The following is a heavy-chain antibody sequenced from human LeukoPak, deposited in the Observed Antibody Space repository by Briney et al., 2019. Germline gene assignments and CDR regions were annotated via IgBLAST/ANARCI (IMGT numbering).Heavy chain of an antibody. CDR1: GFSFSSCA. CDR2: ISGSGGRT. CDR3: ARDASFLYYFDY. D-gene: IGHD2/OR15-2a*01. J-gene: IGHJ4*02. V-gene: IGHV3-23*01. Sequence: GGSLRLSCAASGFSFSSCAMSWVRQAPGKGLEWVSAISGSGGRTYYADSVKGRFTISRDNSKNTLYLQMNSLRAEDTAVYYCARDASFLYYFDYWGQGTLVTVSS.